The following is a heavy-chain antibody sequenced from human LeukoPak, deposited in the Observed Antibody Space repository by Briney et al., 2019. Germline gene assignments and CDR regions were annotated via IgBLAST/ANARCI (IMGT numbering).Heavy chain of an antibody. D-gene: IGHD3-3*01. J-gene: IGHJ5*02. CDR3: ARQWAYYDFWSGHSTDNWFDP. CDR1: GYSFTIYW. CDR2: IYPDDSDT. V-gene: IGHV5-51*01. Sequence: GESLKISCKGSGYSFTIYWIGWVRRMPGKGLEWMGIIYPDDSDTRYSPSFQGQVTISADKPTSTAYLQWSSLKASDTAMYYCARQWAYYDFWSGHSTDNWFDPWGQGTLVTVSS.